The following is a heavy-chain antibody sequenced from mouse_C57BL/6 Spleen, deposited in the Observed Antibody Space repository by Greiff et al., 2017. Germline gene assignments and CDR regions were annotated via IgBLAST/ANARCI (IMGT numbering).Heavy chain of an antibody. CDR3: ARYGGLRDFDN. J-gene: IGHJ2*01. D-gene: IGHD1-1*01. CDR2: INPNNGGT. Sequence: EVQLQQSGPELVKPGASVKMSCKASGYTFTDYNMHWVKQSHGKSLEWIGYINPNNGGTSYNQKFKGKATLTVNKSSSKAYMELRSLTSEDSAVYYCARYGGLRDFDNWGPGTTLTVSS. CDR1: GYTFTDYN. V-gene: IGHV1-22*01.